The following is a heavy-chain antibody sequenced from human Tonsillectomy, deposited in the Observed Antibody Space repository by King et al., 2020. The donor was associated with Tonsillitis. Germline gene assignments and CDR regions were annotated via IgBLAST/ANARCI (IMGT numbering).Heavy chain of an antibody. CDR1: GFTFSSYE. J-gene: IGHJ6*03. Sequence: VQLVESGGGLVQPGGSLRLSCVASGFTFSSYEMNWVRQAPGKGLEWVSYISSSGNTIYYADSVKGRFTISRDNAQNSLFLQMNSLRAEDTAVYYCARTRPGSYYDFWSGDLFMGVWGKGTTVTVSS. CDR3: ARTRPGSYYDFWSGDLFMGV. D-gene: IGHD3-3*01. V-gene: IGHV3-48*03. CDR2: ISSSGNTI.